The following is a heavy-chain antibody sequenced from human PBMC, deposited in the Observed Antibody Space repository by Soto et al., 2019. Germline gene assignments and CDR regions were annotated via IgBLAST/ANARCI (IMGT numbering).Heavy chain of an antibody. Sequence: SETLCVTSTVSGGSISNYYWTWIRQPPGKGLEWIGYVYYSGSTNYNPSLQSRVTISVDTSKNQFSLKLSSVTAADTAMYYCARLHPKYYYYYGMDVWGQGTTVTVSS. J-gene: IGHJ6*02. CDR3: ARLHPKYYYYYGMDV. CDR2: VYYSGST. V-gene: IGHV4-59*08. CDR1: GGSISNYY.